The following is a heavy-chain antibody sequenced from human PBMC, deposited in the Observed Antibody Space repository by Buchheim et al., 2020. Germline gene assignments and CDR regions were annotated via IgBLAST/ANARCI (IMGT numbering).Heavy chain of an antibody. CDR2: ISYDGSNK. Sequence: QVQLVESGGGVVQPGRSLRLSCAASGFTFSSYAMHWVRQAPGKGLEWVAVISYDGSNKYYADSVKGRFTISRDNSKNTLYLQMNSLRAEDTAVYYCAKGHYYDSSGPPTVYFQHWGQGTL. CDR3: AKGHYYDSSGPPTVYFQH. V-gene: IGHV3-30*04. CDR1: GFTFSSYA. J-gene: IGHJ1*01. D-gene: IGHD3-22*01.